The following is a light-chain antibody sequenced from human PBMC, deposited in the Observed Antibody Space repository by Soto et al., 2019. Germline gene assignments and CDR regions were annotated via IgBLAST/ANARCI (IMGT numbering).Light chain of an antibody. CDR2: VSS. V-gene: IGKV1-39*01. CDR1: QSISGS. J-gene: IGKJ5*01. CDR3: QRSHKTPT. Sequence: DIQMTQSPSSVSASVGDRVTITCRASQSISGSLNWYQHKPGTAPKLLIYVSSTLRGGVPTRFSGSGSATDYTLTISRLQPEDFATYYYQRSHKTPTFGQGTRLEIK.